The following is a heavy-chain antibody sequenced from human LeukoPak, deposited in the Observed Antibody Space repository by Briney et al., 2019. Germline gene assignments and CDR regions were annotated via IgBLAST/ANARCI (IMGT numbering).Heavy chain of an antibody. V-gene: IGHV4-4*02. CDR1: GGSVINTNW. D-gene: IGHD3-3*01. CDR3: AREGGFYRPLDY. J-gene: IGHJ4*02. Sequence: SETLSLTCTVSGGSVINTNWWTWVRQPPGKGLEWIGEVHLDGRTNYNPSLESRLTMSVDVSENQVSLKLTSVTAADTAVYYCAREGGFYRPLDYSGQGTLVTVSS. CDR2: VHLDGRT.